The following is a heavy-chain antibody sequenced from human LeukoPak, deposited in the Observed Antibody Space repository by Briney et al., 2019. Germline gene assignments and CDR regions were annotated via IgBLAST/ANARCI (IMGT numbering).Heavy chain of an antibody. Sequence: GASVKVSCKASGYTFTGYYMHWVRQAPGQGLEWMGWINPDSGDTNYAEKFQGRVTMTRDMSISTAYMDLRRLRSDDTAVYYCARDYSSSSGYFDYWGQGTLVTVSS. CDR3: ARDYSSSSGYFDY. CDR2: INPDSGDT. J-gene: IGHJ4*02. D-gene: IGHD6-6*01. V-gene: IGHV1-2*02. CDR1: GYTFTGYY.